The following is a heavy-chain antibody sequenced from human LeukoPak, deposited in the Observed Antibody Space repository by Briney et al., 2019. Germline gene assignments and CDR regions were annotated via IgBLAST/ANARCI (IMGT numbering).Heavy chain of an antibody. V-gene: IGHV3-21*01. D-gene: IGHD3-22*01. CDR1: GFTFSSYS. J-gene: IGHJ4*02. CDR2: ISTSSSYI. Sequence: GGSLRLSCAASGFTFSSYSMNWVRQAPGKGLEWVSSISTSSSYIYYAHSVKGRFTISRDNAKNSLYLQMNSLRAEDTAVYYCARTAIYYDSSGCIDYWGQGTLVTVSS. CDR3: ARTAIYYDSSGCIDY.